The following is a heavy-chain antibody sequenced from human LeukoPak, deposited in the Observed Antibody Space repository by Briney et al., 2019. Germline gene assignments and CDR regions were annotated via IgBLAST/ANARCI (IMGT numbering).Heavy chain of an antibody. CDR3: ASVTAYYDILTGYFGP. J-gene: IGHJ5*02. V-gene: IGHV4-39*01. D-gene: IGHD3-9*01. Sequence: SSETLSLTCTVSGGSVSSSTYYWGWIRQPPGKGLEWIGSIYYSGSTYYNPSLKSRVTISVDTSKNQFSLKLSSVTAADTAVYYCASVTAYYDILTGYFGPWGQGTLVTVSS. CDR2: IYYSGST. CDR1: GGSVSSSTYY.